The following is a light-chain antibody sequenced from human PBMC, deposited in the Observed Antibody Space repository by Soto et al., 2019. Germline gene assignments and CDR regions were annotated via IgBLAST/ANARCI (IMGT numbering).Light chain of an antibody. CDR2: GAS. CDR3: QQYGNSPPGT. CDR1: QSVGNSH. V-gene: IGKV3-20*01. J-gene: IGKJ5*01. Sequence: ETVLTQYPGTLYFSPGERATLCCRASQSVGNSHVAWYQQRRGLPPRLLIYGASNRATGIPDRFSGSGSGADYTLTISRLEPADFAVYFCQQYGNSPPGTFGQGTRLEIK.